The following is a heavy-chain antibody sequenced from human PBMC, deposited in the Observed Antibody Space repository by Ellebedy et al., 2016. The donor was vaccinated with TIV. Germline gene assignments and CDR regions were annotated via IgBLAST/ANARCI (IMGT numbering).Heavy chain of an antibody. J-gene: IGHJ4*02. D-gene: IGHD1-26*01. Sequence: AASVKVSCKASGGTFRDYAISWVRQAPGQGLEWMGGIIPMSGTANYAQNFQGRLTIIADESTTTAYMELSSLGSEDTAVYDCARDLSVSGRFLSAYWGQGTLVTVSS. CDR3: ARDLSVSGRFLSAY. CDR1: GGTFRDYA. CDR2: IIPMSGTA. V-gene: IGHV1-69*13.